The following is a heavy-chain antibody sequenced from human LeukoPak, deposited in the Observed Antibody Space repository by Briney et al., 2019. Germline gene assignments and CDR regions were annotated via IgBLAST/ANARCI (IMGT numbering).Heavy chain of an antibody. CDR2: INPNSGGT. CDR1: GYTFTGYY. CDR3: ARVLTTVTPWFP. J-gene: IGHJ5*02. Sequence: ASVKVSCKASGYTFTGYYMHWVRQAPGQGLEWMGWINPNSGGTNYAQKFQGRVTMTRDTSISTAYMELSRPRSDDTAVYYCARVLTTVTPWFPWGQGTLVTVSS. D-gene: IGHD4-17*01. V-gene: IGHV1-2*02.